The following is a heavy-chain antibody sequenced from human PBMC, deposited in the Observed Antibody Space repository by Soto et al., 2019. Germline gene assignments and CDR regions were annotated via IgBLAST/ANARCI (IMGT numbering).Heavy chain of an antibody. J-gene: IGHJ5*02. D-gene: IGHD6-19*01. CDR1: GYSFTSYW. V-gene: IGHV5-51*01. Sequence: PGESLKISCKGSGYSFTSYWIGWVRQMPGKGLEWMGIIYPGDSDTRYSPSFQGQVTISADKSISTSYLQWSSLKASDTAMYYCARTSLVAGTEDWFDPWGQGTLVTVSS. CDR3: ARTSLVAGTEDWFDP. CDR2: IYPGDSDT.